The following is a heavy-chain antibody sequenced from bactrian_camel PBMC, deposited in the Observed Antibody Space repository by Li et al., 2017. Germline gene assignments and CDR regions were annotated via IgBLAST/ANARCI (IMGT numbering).Heavy chain of an antibody. J-gene: IGHJ4*01. D-gene: IGHD5*01. Sequence: VQLVESGGGLVQSGGSLRLSCAASGFTTNTYAMMWVRQAPGKGREGVAATMTAGGSIDYADSVKGRFTIFQDNAKNVLSLVMDNLKPEDTGTYYCAASGYCWGTTRANPSRYELWGQGTQVTVS. CDR1: GFTTNTYA. V-gene: IGHV3S31*01. CDR2: TMTAGGSI. CDR3: AASGYCWGTTRANPSRYEL.